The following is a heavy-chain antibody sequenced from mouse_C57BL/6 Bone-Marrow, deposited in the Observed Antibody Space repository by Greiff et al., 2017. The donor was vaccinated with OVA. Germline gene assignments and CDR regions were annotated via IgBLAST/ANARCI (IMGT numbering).Heavy chain of an antibody. V-gene: IGHV1-50*01. J-gene: IGHJ2*01. Sequence: QVQLQQPGAELVKPGASVKLSCKASGFTFTSYWMQWVKQRPGQGLEWIGEIDPSDSYTNYTQKFKGKATLTVDTSSSTAYMQLSSLTSEDSAGYYCARDDGYYFDYWGQGTTLTVSS. CDR2: IDPSDSYT. CDR3: ARDDGYYFDY. D-gene: IGHD2-3*01. CDR1: GFTFTSYW.